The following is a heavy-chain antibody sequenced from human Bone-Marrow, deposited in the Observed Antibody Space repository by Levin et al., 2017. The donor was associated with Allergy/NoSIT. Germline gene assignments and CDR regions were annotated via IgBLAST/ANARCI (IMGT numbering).Heavy chain of an antibody. CDR2: INTNTGNP. CDR1: GYTFTDYI. J-gene: IGHJ4*02. V-gene: IGHV7-4-1*02. D-gene: IGHD3-9*01. CDR3: ARDPSTHYDLLTGPTFDS. Sequence: ASVKVSCKASGYTFTDYIFNWVRQAPGQGLEWMGWINTNTGNPTYAQGFTGRFVFSVDTSVRTAYLQISSLKTEDTAVYYCARDPSTHYDLLTGPTFDSWGQGTLVTVSS.